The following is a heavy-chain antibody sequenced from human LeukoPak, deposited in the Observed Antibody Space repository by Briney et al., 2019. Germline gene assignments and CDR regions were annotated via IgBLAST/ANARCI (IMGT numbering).Heavy chain of an antibody. D-gene: IGHD3-16*01. CDR1: GGSISSYH. J-gene: IGHJ6*03. Sequence: SETLSLTCTVSGGSISSYHWSWIRQPPGKGLECIGYIYYSGSTHYNPSLKSRVTISVDKSKNQFSLKLSPVTAADTAVYYCARDLGASGYYYYYMDVWGKGTTVTVSS. CDR3: ARDLGASGYYYYYMDV. V-gene: IGHV4-59*12. CDR2: IYYSGST.